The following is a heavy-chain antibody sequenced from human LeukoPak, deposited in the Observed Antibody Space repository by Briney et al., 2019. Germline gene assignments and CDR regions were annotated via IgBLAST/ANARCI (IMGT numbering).Heavy chain of an antibody. V-gene: IGHV4-34*01. Sequence: SETLSLTCAVYGGSFSGYYWSWIRQPPGKGLEWIGEINHSGSTNYNPSLKSRVTISVDKSKNQFSLKLSSVTAADTAVYYCARLATDIVVVPAAKGFDYWGQGTLVTVSS. J-gene: IGHJ4*02. D-gene: IGHD2-2*01. CDR1: GGSFSGYY. CDR3: ARLATDIVVVPAAKGFDY. CDR2: INHSGST.